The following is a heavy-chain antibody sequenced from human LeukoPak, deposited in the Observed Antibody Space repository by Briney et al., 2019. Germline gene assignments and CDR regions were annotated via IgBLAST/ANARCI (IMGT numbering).Heavy chain of an antibody. D-gene: IGHD2-2*01. CDR2: INPNSGGT. Sequence: ASVKVSCKASGYTFTGYYMHWVRQAPGQGLEWMGWINPNSGGTNYAQKFQGRVTMTRDTSISTAYMELSRLRSDDTAVYYCAREGRSSTSCSRNDYWGQGTLVTVSS. CDR3: AREGRSSTSCSRNDY. CDR1: GYTFTGYY. J-gene: IGHJ4*02. V-gene: IGHV1-2*02.